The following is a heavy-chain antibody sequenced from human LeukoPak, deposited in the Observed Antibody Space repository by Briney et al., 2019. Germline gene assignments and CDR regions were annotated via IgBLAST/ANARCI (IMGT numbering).Heavy chain of an antibody. Sequence: GGSLRLSCAASGFPFSSYGMHWVRQAPGKGLEWVAFIRYDGSKKYYADSVKGRFTISRDNSKNTLYLQMNSLRAEDTAVYYCAKDYCSSTSCFADYWGQGTLVTVSS. CDR3: AKDYCSSTSCFADY. D-gene: IGHD2-2*01. CDR2: IRYDGSKK. V-gene: IGHV3-30*02. CDR1: GFPFSSYG. J-gene: IGHJ4*02.